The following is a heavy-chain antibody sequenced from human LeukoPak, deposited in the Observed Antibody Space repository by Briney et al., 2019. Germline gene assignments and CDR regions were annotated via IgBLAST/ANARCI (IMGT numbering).Heavy chain of an antibody. CDR2: ISGSGGST. D-gene: IGHD5-18*01. CDR1: GFTFSSYA. CDR3: AKSKSDSYGTYYYYYGMDV. J-gene: IGHJ6*02. V-gene: IGHV3-23*01. Sequence: PGGSLRLSCAASGFTFSSYAMHWVRQAPGKGLEWVSAISGSGGSTYYADSVKGRFTISRDNSKNTLYLQMNSLRAEDTAVYYCAKSKSDSYGTYYYYYGMDVWGQGTTVTVSS.